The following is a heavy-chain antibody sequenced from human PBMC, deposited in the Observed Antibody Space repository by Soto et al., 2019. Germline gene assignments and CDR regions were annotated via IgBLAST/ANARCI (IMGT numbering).Heavy chain of an antibody. Sequence: PSETLSLTCTVSGGSINTFYWSWVRQPAGTRLEWSGRILSSGSTSFNPSLESRVAMSVDTPKNHFSLNLSSVTAADMAVYYCAREGSYSAYNFAHGIQLWSFDFWGQGALVTVSS. CDR3: AREGSYSAYNFAHGIQLWSFDF. V-gene: IGHV4-4*07. D-gene: IGHD5-12*01. CDR1: GGSINTFY. J-gene: IGHJ4*02. CDR2: ILSSGST.